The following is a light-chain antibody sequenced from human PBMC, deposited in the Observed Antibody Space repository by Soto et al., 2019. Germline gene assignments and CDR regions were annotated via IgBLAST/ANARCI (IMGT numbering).Light chain of an antibody. V-gene: IGLV2-23*02. Sequence: QSALTRPASVSGSPGQSITISCTGTSSDVGSYNLVSWYQHHPGKAPKLMIYEVSKRPSGVSNRFSGSKSGNTASLTISGLQAEDEADYYCCSYAGSSTPYVFGTGTKLTVL. CDR1: SSDVGSYNL. CDR3: CSYAGSSTPYV. J-gene: IGLJ1*01. CDR2: EVS.